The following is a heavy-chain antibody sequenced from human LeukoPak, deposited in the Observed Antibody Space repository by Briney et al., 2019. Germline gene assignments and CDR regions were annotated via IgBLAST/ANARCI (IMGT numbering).Heavy chain of an antibody. CDR1: GFTFSSYS. CDR2: ISSSISYI. CDR3: ARDIASGDVDIVAIDAFDI. D-gene: IGHD5-12*01. Sequence: GGSLKLSCEASGFTFSSYSMSWVRQAPGKGLEWVSSISSSISYIYYADSVKGRFTISRDNAKNSLYLQMNSLRAEDTAVYYCARDIASGDVDIVAIDAFDIWGQGTMVTVSS. J-gene: IGHJ3*02. V-gene: IGHV3-21*01.